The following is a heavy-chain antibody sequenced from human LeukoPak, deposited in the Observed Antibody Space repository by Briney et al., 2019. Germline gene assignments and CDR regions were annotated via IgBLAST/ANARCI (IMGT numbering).Heavy chain of an antibody. CDR3: ARFNDDPTQWLLLAFDH. CDR1: GFTFSKYW. CDR2: ITGSGNGT. V-gene: IGHV3-23*01. D-gene: IGHD3-22*01. Sequence: PGGSLRLSCAASGFTFSKYWMHWVRQTPGKGLECVSSITGSGNGTYYADSVKGRFTISRDNSRNTLYLQMNNLRAEDTAVYYCARFNDDPTQWLLLAFDHWGQGSLVSVSS. J-gene: IGHJ4*02.